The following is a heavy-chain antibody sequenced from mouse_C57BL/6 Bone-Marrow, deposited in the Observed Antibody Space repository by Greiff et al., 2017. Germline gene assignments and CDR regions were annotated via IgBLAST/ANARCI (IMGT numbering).Heavy chain of an antibody. Sequence: VKLQQPGAELVKPGASVKMSCKASGYTFTSYWITWVKQRPGQGLEWIGDIYPGSGSTNYNEKFKSKATLTVDTSSSTAYMQLSSLTSEDSAVYYCANGYPLYYYAMDYWGQGTSVTVSS. J-gene: IGHJ4*01. CDR2: IYPGSGST. D-gene: IGHD2-2*01. CDR3: ANGYPLYYYAMDY. V-gene: IGHV1-55*01. CDR1: GYTFTSYW.